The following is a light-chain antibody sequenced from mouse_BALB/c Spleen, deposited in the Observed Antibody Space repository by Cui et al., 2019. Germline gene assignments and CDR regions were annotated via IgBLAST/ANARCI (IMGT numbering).Light chain of an antibody. CDR2: NTS. Sequence: QIVLTQPPAIMSASPGEKVTMTCSARSRVSSNYLYWYQQKPGSSPKLWIYNTSNLASGVPARFSGSGSGASYSLTISSMEAEDAATFYCQQYSGYPSRLTFGAGTKLELK. J-gene: IGKJ5*01. V-gene: IGKV4-78*01. CDR3: QQYSGYPSRLT. CDR1: SRVSSNY.